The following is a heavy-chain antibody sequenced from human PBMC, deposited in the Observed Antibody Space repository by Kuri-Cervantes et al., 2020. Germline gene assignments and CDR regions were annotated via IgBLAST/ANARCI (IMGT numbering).Heavy chain of an antibody. D-gene: IGHD3-22*01. J-gene: IGHJ6*02. CDR3: ARERITMIVVDPMGGMDV. Sequence: LSLTCATSGFTFSTYWMHWVRQVPGKGLEWVSRTNQNGRITNYADSVKGRFTISRDNSKNTLYLQMNSLRAEDTAVYYCARERITMIVVDPMGGMDVWGQGTTVTVSS. CDR1: GFTFSTYW. CDR2: TNQNGRIT. V-gene: IGHV3-74*01.